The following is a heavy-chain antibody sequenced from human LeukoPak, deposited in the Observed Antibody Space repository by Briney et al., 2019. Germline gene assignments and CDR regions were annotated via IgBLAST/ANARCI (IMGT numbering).Heavy chain of an antibody. J-gene: IGHJ4*02. V-gene: IGHV4-39*07. Sequence: SETLSLTCTVSGGSISSSSYYWDWIRQPPGKGLEWIGSIYYSGSTYYNPSLKSRVTISVDTSKNQFSLKLSSVTAADTAVYYCARDRAVAGTHFDYWGQGTLVTVSS. CDR1: GGSISSSSYY. CDR2: IYYSGST. CDR3: ARDRAVAGTHFDY. D-gene: IGHD6-19*01.